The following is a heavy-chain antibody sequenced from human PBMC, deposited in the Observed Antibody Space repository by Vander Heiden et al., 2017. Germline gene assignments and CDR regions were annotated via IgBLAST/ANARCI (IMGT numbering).Heavy chain of an antibody. CDR2: INPNSGGT. CDR1: GYAFTGYY. V-gene: IGHV1-2*02. Sequence: QVLLVQSGAEVKKPGASVRVSCKASGYAFTGYYIHWVRPAPGQGLEWMGWINPNSGGTYFAQKFQGRVTMTTDTSISTAYMDLSSLRSDDSAVYYCARGGMATGPYTYYFDYWGQGTLVTVSS. CDR3: ARGGMATGPYTYYFDY. J-gene: IGHJ4*02. D-gene: IGHD5-12*01.